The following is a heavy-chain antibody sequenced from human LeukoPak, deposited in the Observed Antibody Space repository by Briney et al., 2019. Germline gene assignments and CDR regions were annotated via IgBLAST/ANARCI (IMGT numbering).Heavy chain of an antibody. J-gene: IGHJ5*02. CDR3: ASTNCSRSSCFGANWFDP. V-gene: IGHV4-30-4*08. CDR2: IYYSGST. CDR1: GASISSGDYY. D-gene: IGHD2-2*01. Sequence: PSQTLSLTCTVSGASISSGDYYWSWIRQPPGKGLEWIGSIYYSGSTFHYNPSLKSRVAISIDTSKNQSSLSLSSVTAADTAVYYCASTNCSRSSCFGANWFDPWGQGTLVTVSS.